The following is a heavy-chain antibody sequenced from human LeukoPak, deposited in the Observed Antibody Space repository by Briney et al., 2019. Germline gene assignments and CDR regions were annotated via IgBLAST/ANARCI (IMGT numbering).Heavy chain of an antibody. CDR3: VRGDGARSLDL. J-gene: IGHJ5*02. Sequence: PGGSLRLSCAASGFTFSKYGMTWVRQAPGRGLECVSSLKGRFTISRGNAKNSLYLQMNSLRAEDTAVYYCVRGDGARSLDLWGQGTLVTVSS. CDR1: GFTFSKYG. V-gene: IGHV3-21*01. D-gene: IGHD3-16*01.